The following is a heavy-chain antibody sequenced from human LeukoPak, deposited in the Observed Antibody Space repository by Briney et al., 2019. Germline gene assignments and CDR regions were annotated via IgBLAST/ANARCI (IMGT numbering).Heavy chain of an antibody. D-gene: IGHD6-6*01. J-gene: IGHJ2*01. Sequence: SETLSLTCAVSGGSISSYYWSWIRQPPGKGLEWIGYISYSGNTNYNPSLKSRVTISVDTSKNQFSLKLISVTAADTAVYYCARGVKIEYSSSSRNWYFDLWGRGTLVTVAS. V-gene: IGHV4-59*08. CDR1: GGSISSYY. CDR2: ISYSGNT. CDR3: ARGVKIEYSSSSRNWYFDL.